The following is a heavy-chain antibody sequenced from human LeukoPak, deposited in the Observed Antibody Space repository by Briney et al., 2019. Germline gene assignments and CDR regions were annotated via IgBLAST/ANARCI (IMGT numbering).Heavy chain of an antibody. CDR1: GFTFSRYA. Sequence: GGSLRLSCAASGFTFSRYAMHWVPQAPGKGLEWVAIISDDGSHKDYADSVKGRFTISRDTSKNMLYLQMNSLRAEDTAVYYCARKDGGVIDDFWSAYYFGYWGQGTLVTVSS. D-gene: IGHD3-3*01. J-gene: IGHJ4*02. CDR3: ARKDGGVIDDFWSAYYFGY. V-gene: IGHV3-30*04. CDR2: ISDDGSHK.